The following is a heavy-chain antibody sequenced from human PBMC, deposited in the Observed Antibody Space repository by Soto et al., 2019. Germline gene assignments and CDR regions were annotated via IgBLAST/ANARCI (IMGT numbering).Heavy chain of an antibody. CDR1: GFTFSSYA. V-gene: IGHV3-23*01. CDR2: ISGSGGST. Sequence: GESLKISCAASGFTFSSYAMSWVRQAPGKGLEWVSAISGSGGSTYYADSVKGRFTISRDNSKNTLYLQMNSLRAEDTAVYYCANLESSSSFDYWGQGTLVTVSS. J-gene: IGHJ4*02. D-gene: IGHD6-6*01. CDR3: ANLESSSSFDY.